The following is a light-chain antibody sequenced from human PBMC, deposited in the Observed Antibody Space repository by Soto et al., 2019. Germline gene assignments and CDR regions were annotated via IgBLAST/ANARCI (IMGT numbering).Light chain of an antibody. V-gene: IGKV3-15*01. CDR3: QQYNNWPPWT. CDR1: QSVSSN. CDR2: GAS. J-gene: IGKJ1*01. Sequence: EIVMTQSPATLSVSPGERATLSCRASQSVSSNLAWYQQKPGRAPSLLIYGASTRATGIPDRISGSGSGTEFTLTLSDLQSEDFAVYYCQQYNNWPPWTFGQGTEVEIK.